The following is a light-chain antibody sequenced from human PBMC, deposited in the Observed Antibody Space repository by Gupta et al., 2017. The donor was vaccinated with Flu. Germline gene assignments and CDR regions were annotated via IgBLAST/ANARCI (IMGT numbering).Light chain of an antibody. CDR1: QSISSW. J-gene: IGKJ2*03. CDR2: KAS. Sequence: DIQMTHSPSTLSPSAGDRVTITCRASQSISSWLAWYQQKPGKAPKLLIYKASSLESGVPSRFSGSGSGTEFTLTISSLQPDDFATYYCQQYNSYPYSFGQGTKLEIK. V-gene: IGKV1-5*03. CDR3: QQYNSYPYS.